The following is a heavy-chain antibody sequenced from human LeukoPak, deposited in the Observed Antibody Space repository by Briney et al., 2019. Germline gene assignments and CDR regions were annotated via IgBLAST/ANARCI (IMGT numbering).Heavy chain of an antibody. Sequence: TGESLKISCKGSGYSFATYWIGWVRQMPGKGLEWMGIIYPGDSDIRYSPSFQGQVTISADKAISTAYLQWSSLKASDTAIYYCARQMSVAAADYWGQGTLVTVSS. CDR1: GYSFATYW. V-gene: IGHV5-51*01. J-gene: IGHJ4*02. CDR3: ARQMSVAAADY. CDR2: IYPGDSDI. D-gene: IGHD6-13*01.